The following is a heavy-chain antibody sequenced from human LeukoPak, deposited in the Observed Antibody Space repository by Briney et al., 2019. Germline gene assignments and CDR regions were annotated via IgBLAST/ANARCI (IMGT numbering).Heavy chain of an antibody. CDR3: ARAVGSVAARPLFDY. D-gene: IGHD6-6*01. Sequence: SETLSLTCTVSGGSISSYYWSWIRQPPGKGREWIGYIYYSGSTNYNPSLKSRVTISVDASKNQFSLKLSSVTAADTAVYYCARAVGSVAARPLFDYWGQGTLDTVSS. CDR2: IYYSGST. V-gene: IGHV4-59*01. CDR1: GGSISSYY. J-gene: IGHJ4*02.